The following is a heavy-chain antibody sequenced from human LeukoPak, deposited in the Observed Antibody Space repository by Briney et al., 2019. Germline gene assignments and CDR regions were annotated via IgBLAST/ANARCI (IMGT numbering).Heavy chain of an antibody. CDR1: GYTFTCYY. CDR2: INPNSGGT. J-gene: IGHJ6*02. V-gene: IGHV1-2*02. D-gene: IGHD3-3*01. CDR3: ARYWATVGSGLYYYYYYGMDV. Sequence: ASVKVSCKASGYTFTCYYMHWVRQAPGQGLEWMGWINPNSGGTNYAQKFQGRVTMTRDTSISTAYMELSRLRSDDTAVYYCARYWATVGSGLYYYYYYGMDVWGQGTTVTVSS.